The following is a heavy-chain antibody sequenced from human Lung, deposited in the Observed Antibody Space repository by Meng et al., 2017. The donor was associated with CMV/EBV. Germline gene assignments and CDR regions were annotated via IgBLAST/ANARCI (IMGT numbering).Heavy chain of an antibody. CDR2: ISGDGSDL. Sequence: GGSXRLSCAASGFPFSNYYMSWIRLAPGKGLEWISYISGDGSDLFYGDSVRGRFTVSRDNAKNSLYLQINSLRVEETAVYYCVRDILRVGITYYFDYLGQGXLVTVSS. J-gene: IGHJ4*02. D-gene: IGHD1-26*01. CDR1: GFPFSNYY. V-gene: IGHV3-11*04. CDR3: VRDILRVGITYYFDY.